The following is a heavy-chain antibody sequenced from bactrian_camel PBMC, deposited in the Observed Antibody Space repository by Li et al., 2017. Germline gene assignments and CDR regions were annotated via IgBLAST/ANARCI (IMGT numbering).Heavy chain of an antibody. CDR2: IYTRGGIT. CDR1: FYTHSINC. D-gene: IGHD2*01. CDR3: AARGPYCYTKLSVRDFTY. V-gene: IGHV3S1*01. Sequence: HVQLVESGGGSVQAGGSLRLSCEATFYTHSINCMGWFRQVPGKGREGVAAIYTRGGITYYADSVKGRFTVSRDIAKNTVYLQMNSLKPEDTAMYYCAARGPYCYTKLSVRDFTYWGQGTQVTVS. J-gene: IGHJ6*01.